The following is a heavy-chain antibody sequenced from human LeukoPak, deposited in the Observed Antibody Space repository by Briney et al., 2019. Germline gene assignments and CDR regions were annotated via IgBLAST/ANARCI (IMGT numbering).Heavy chain of an antibody. Sequence: PGGSLRLSCASSGFTFTDYGMHWVRQAPGRGLEWVAVIRYDGSTIYYADSVKGRFTISRGNSKNTLYVQMNSLRAEDTAVYYCAKSAVRYYDGSGLRDYSGMDVWGQGTTVSVSS. CDR3: AKSAVRYYDGSGLRDYSGMDV. CDR2: IRYDGSTI. D-gene: IGHD3-22*01. V-gene: IGHV3-30*02. J-gene: IGHJ6*02. CDR1: GFTFTDYG.